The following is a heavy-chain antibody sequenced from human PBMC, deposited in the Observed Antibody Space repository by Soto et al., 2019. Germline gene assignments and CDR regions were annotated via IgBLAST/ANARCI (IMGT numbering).Heavy chain of an antibody. CDR1: GGSISSYY. CDR2: IYYSGST. Sequence: SETLSLTCTVSGGSISSYYWSWIRQPPGKGLEWIGYIYYSGSTNYNPSLKSRVTISVDTSKNQFSLKLSSVTAADTAVYYCARAPRLRSSGWLIGRGWFDPWGQGTLVTV. D-gene: IGHD6-19*01. CDR3: ARAPRLRSSGWLIGRGWFDP. V-gene: IGHV4-59*01. J-gene: IGHJ5*02.